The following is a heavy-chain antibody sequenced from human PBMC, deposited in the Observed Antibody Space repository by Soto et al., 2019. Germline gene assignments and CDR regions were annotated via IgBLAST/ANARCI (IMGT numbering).Heavy chain of an antibody. V-gene: IGHV3-74*01. CDR3: ARGRGDSSSSNWFDP. J-gene: IGHJ5*02. Sequence: LRLSCAASGFTFSSYWMHWVRQAPGKGLVWVSRINSDGSSTSYADSVKGRFTISRDNAKNTLYLQMNSLRAEDTAVYYCARGRGDSSSSNWFDPWGQGTLVTVSS. CDR2: INSDGSST. CDR1: GFTFSSYW. D-gene: IGHD6-6*01.